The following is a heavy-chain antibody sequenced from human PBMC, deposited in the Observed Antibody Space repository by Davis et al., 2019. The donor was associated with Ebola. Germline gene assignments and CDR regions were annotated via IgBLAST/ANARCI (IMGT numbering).Heavy chain of an antibody. D-gene: IGHD2-8*02. CDR2: IYTGDSDT. V-gene: IGHV5-51*01. CDR3: ASLRRTITGMDDAFDI. CDR1: GNSFTSHW. Sequence: GESLKISCKDSGNSFTSHWIGWVRQMPGKGLDWMGIIYTGDSDTRYSPSFRGQVTLSADKSMKTAFLQWSSLKASDSGMYYCASLRRTITGMDDAFDIWGQGTMVTVSS. J-gene: IGHJ3*02.